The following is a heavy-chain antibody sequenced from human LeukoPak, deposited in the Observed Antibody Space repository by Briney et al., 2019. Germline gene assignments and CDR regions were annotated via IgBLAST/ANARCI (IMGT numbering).Heavy chain of an antibody. CDR2: INPNSGGT. J-gene: IGHJ4*02. V-gene: IGHV1-2*06. Sequence: ASVKVSCKASGYTFTGYYMHWVRQAPGQGLEWMGRINPNSGGTNYAQKFQGRVTMTRDTSTSTVYMELSSLRSEDTAVYYCARAGSMITFGGVIVDYFDYWGQGTLVTVSS. CDR3: ARAGSMITFGGVIVDYFDY. CDR1: GYTFTGYY. D-gene: IGHD3-16*02.